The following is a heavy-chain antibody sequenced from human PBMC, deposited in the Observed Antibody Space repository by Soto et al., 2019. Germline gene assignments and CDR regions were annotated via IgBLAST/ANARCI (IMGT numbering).Heavy chain of an antibody. V-gene: IGHV3-23*01. Sequence: EVQLLDSGGGLVQPGGSLRLSCAASGFTFSIYAMTWVRQAPGKGLEWVSSVSGDGGGSYYADSVKGRFTISRDNSTNTVYLQMNSLSAEDTAVYYCASGGCKGGSCDFDYWGQGTLVTVSS. CDR2: VSGDGGGS. CDR3: ASGGCKGGSCDFDY. J-gene: IGHJ4*02. CDR1: GFTFSIYA. D-gene: IGHD2-15*01.